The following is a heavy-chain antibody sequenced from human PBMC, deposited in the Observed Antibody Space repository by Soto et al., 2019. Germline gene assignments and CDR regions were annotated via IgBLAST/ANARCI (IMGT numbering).Heavy chain of an antibody. CDR1: GGSFSDFY. CDR2: INHSGST. Sequence: QVQLQQWGAGLLKPSETLSLTCAVYGGSFSDFYWTWIRQPPGKGLEWIGEINHSGSTNYNPSLKCRVAISVNTSKNQFSLNLTSVTAADTAVYYCGPRGAVADPRGYWGQGTLVTVSS. D-gene: IGHD6-19*01. J-gene: IGHJ4*02. V-gene: IGHV4-34*01. CDR3: GPRGAVADPRGY.